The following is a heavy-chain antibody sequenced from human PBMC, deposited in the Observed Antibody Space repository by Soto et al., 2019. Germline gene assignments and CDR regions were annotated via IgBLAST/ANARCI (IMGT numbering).Heavy chain of an antibody. V-gene: IGHV3-30*09. Sequence: QIQLVESGGGVVQPGGSLRLSCLASGFIFRSYAMHWVRQAPGKGLEWVAVITYDGANGYYADSVRGRFAISRDNSKSTLFLQMNSLRPEDTAVYYCARAFSGSYPNFDYWGQGTLVTDSS. D-gene: IGHD1-26*01. J-gene: IGHJ4*02. CDR3: ARAFSGSYPNFDY. CDR1: GFIFRSYA. CDR2: ITYDGANG.